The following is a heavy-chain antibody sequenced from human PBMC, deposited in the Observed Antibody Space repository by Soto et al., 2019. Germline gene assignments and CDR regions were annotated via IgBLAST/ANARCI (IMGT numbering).Heavy chain of an antibody. CDR3: ARQQDLGIVYFPPPRAV. Sequence: PSETLSLTCVVSGDSMTRGSYYWAWIRQPPGKGLEWIGSFYYTGSTNYNPSLKSRVTVSADTSNNHFSLRLTSVTAADRVVFYCARQQDLGIVYFPPPRAVGGKGTTFPV. J-gene: IGHJ6*03. V-gene: IGHV4-39*01. CDR2: FYYTGST. CDR1: GDSMTRGSYY. D-gene: IGHD3-16*01.